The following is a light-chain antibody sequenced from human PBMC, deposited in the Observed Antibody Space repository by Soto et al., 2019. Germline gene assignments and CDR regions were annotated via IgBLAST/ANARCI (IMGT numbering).Light chain of an antibody. J-gene: IGKJ5*01. V-gene: IGKV3-11*01. Sequence: EIVLTQSPATLSLSPGERATLSCRASQSVNSYLAWYQQKPGQAPRLLIYDASNRATGIPARFSGSGSGTDFTLTISSLEPEDCAVYYCQQRSNWPPITFGQGTRLEIK. CDR3: QQRSNWPPIT. CDR1: QSVNSY. CDR2: DAS.